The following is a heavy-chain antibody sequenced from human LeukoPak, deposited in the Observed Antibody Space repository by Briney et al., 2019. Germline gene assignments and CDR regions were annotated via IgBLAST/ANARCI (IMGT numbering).Heavy chain of an antibody. J-gene: IGHJ4*02. D-gene: IGHD6-19*01. V-gene: IGHV1-69*04. CDR2: IIPILGIA. Sequence: ASVTVSCKASGGTFSSYAISWVRQAPGQGLEWMGRIIPILGIANYAQKFQGRVTITADKSTSTAYMELSSLRSEDTAVYYCARRAVAGSKDDYWGQGTLVTVSS. CDR1: GGTFSSYA. CDR3: ARRAVAGSKDDY.